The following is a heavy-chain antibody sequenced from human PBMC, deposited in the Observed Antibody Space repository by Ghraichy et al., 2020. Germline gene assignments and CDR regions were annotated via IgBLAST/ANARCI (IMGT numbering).Heavy chain of an antibody. CDR2: INHSGST. Sequence: SETLSLTCAVYGGSFSGYYWSWIRQPPGKGLEWIGEINHSGSTNYNPSLKSRVPISVYTSKNQFPLKLSSVTAAATAVYYCAGGPSGWYRGGFDYWGQGTLVTVSS. J-gene: IGHJ4*02. CDR3: AGGPSGWYRGGFDY. CDR1: GGSFSGYY. D-gene: IGHD6-19*01. V-gene: IGHV4-34*01.